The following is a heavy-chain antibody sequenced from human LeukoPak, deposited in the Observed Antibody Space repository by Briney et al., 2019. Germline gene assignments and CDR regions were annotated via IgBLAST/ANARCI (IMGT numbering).Heavy chain of an antibody. CDR2: ISAYNGNT. D-gene: IGHD3-10*01. Sequence: GASVKVSCKASGYTFTSYGISWVRQAPGQGLEWMGWISAYNGNTNYAQKLQGRVTMTTDTSTSTAYMELRSLRSDDTAVYYCARDRPKQYYYGSGRSDNDAFDIWGQGTMVTVSS. CDR1: GYTFTSYG. CDR3: ARDRPKQYYYGSGRSDNDAFDI. V-gene: IGHV1-18*01. J-gene: IGHJ3*02.